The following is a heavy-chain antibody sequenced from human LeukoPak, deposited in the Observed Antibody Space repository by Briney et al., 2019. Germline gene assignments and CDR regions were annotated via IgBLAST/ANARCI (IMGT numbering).Heavy chain of an antibody. Sequence: GGSLRLSCAASGFTFSSYTMKWVRQAPGKGLEWVSSISSSSSYIYYADSLKGRFTISRDNAKNSLYLQMNSLRAEDTAVYYCARGYYYDSSGYWAPFDYWGQGTLVTVSS. CDR3: ARGYYYDSSGYWAPFDY. CDR1: GFTFSSYT. V-gene: IGHV3-21*01. CDR2: ISSSSSYI. D-gene: IGHD3-22*01. J-gene: IGHJ4*02.